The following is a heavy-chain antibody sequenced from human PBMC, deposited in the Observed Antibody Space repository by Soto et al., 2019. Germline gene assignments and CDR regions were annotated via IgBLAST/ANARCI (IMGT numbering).Heavy chain of an antibody. CDR2: INHSGSN. V-gene: IGHV4-34*01. D-gene: IGHD3-10*01. J-gene: IGHJ4*02. CDR1: GGTFSGDD. Sequence: HSGTMSLACSVDGGTFSGDDCSWIRQPPGKGLERIGEINHSGSNKYNPSLKSRVTISGDTSKNKFSRKLSSVTAADTAVYYCARGGGAYCGSGSNGYFDCWGQGTLVTVSS. CDR3: ARGGGAYCGSGSNGYFDC.